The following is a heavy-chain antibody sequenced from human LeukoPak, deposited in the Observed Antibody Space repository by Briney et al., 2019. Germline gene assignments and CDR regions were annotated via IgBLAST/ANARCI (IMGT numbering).Heavy chain of an antibody. Sequence: GGSLRLSCAASGFTVSSNYMSWVRQAPGKGLEWVSVIYSGGSTYYADSVKGRFTISRDNSKNTLYLQMNSLRAEDTAVYYCARAGRLLWFGELSTPYYFDYWGQGTLVTVSS. J-gene: IGHJ4*02. CDR2: IYSGGST. CDR3: ARAGRLLWFGELSTPYYFDY. D-gene: IGHD3-10*01. V-gene: IGHV3-66*01. CDR1: GFTVSSNY.